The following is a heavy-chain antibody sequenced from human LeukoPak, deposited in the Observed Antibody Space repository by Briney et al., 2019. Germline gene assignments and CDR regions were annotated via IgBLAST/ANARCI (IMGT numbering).Heavy chain of an antibody. CDR1: GGSISSGAYY. CDR3: ARAILTASGFVWHFDL. D-gene: IGHD3-3*01. V-gene: IGHV4-31*03. Sequence: SETLSLTCTVSGGSISSGAYYWSWIRQHPGKGLEWIGYTHYSGNGYHNPSLKSRVTTSVDTSKSQFSLKLSSVTAADTAVYYCARAILTASGFVWHFDLWGRGTLDTVSS. CDR2: THYSGNG. J-gene: IGHJ2*01.